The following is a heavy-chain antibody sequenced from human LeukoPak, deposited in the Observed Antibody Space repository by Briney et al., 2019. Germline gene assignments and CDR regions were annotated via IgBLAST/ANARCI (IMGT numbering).Heavy chain of an antibody. CDR3: ARTVTDAFDI. CDR1: GYTFTSYA. V-gene: IGHV3-30*04. Sequence: SCKASGYTFTSYAMHWVRQAPGKGLEWVAVISYDGSNKYYADSVKGRFTISRDNSKNTLYLQMNSLRAEDTAVYYCARTVTDAFDIWGQGTMVTVSS. CDR2: ISYDGSNK. J-gene: IGHJ3*02. D-gene: IGHD4-17*01.